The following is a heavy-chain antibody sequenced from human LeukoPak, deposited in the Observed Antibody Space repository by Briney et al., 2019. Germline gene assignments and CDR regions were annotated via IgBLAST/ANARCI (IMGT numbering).Heavy chain of an antibody. CDR1: GGSFSGYY. D-gene: IGHD3-22*01. CDR3: ARSRVERHSSAFDY. J-gene: IGHJ4*02. Sequence: SETLSLTCAVYGGSFSGYYWSWIRQPPGKGLEWIGEINHSGSTNYNPSLKSRVTISVDTSKNQFSLRLISVTAADTAVYYCARSRVERHSSAFDYWGQGALVTVSS. V-gene: IGHV4-34*01. CDR2: INHSGST.